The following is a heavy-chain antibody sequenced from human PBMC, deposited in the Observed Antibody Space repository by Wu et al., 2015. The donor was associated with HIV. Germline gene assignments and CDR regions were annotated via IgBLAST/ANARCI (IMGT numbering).Heavy chain of an antibody. V-gene: IGHV1-2*02. CDR3: ARSHKWLRLXYDGNFDY. J-gene: IGHJ4*02. D-gene: IGHD5-12*01. CDR1: GYTFTSYG. CDR2: INPNNGGT. Sequence: QVQLVQSGAEVKKPGASVKVSCKASGYTFTSYGISWVRQAPGQGLEWMGWINPNNGGTNYAQKFQGRVTMTRDTSINTTYMTLSRLRSDDTALYYCARSHKWLRLXYDGNFDYWGQGRWSPSP.